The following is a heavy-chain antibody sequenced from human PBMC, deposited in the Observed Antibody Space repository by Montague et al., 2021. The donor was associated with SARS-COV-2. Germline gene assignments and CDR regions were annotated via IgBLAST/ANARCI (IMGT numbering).Heavy chain of an antibody. J-gene: IGHJ6*02. Sequence: SLRLSCAASGFTFSSYSMNWVRQAPGRGLEWVSSISSSRSYIYYADSVKGRFTISRDNAKNSLYLQMNSLRAEDTAVYYCASSRAAGTVYYYYGMDVWGQGTTVTVSS. D-gene: IGHD6-13*01. V-gene: IGHV3-21*01. CDR2: ISSSRSYI. CDR1: GFTFSSYS. CDR3: ASSRAAGTVYYYYGMDV.